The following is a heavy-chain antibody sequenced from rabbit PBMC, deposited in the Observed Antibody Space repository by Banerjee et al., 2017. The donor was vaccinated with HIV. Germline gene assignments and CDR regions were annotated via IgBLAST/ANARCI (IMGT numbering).Heavy chain of an antibody. J-gene: IGHJ4*01. V-gene: IGHV1S45*01. Sequence: QEQLVESGGGLVTLGGSLKLSCKASGIDLSSCGISWVRQAPGKGLEWIGCIYPDDDNTDSASWVNGRFTISKTSSTTVTLQMTSLTAADTATYFCARDSAGREDFNLWGPGTLVTVS. CDR2: IYPDDDNT. CDR3: ARDSAGREDFNL. CDR1: GIDLSSCG. D-gene: IGHD4-2*01.